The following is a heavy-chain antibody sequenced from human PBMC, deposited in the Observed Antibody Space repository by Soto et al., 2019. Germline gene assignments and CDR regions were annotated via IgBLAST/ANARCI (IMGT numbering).Heavy chain of an antibody. V-gene: IGHV3-30*18. J-gene: IGHJ6*02. CDR3: AKETRSRAVTATRVNGMDV. Sequence: QVQLVESGGGVVQPGRSLRLPCAPSGFTFSDFGMHWVRQAPGKGLEWVAAISNDGSNKYYADSVKGRFSISRDHSNNTLYLQMNSLRVEDTAVYYCAKETRSRAVTATRVNGMDVWGQGTTVTVSS. CDR1: GFTFSDFG. D-gene: IGHD2-21*02. CDR2: ISNDGSNK.